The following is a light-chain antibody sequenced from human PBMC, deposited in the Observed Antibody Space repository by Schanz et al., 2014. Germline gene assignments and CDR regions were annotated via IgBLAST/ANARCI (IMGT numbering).Light chain of an antibody. CDR3: SSYTSSNTWV. CDR1: SSDVGGYNY. J-gene: IGLJ3*02. CDR2: EVS. V-gene: IGLV2-14*01. Sequence: QSVLTQPASVSGSPGQSITISCTGTSSDVGGYNYVSWYQQHPGKAPKLMIYEVSQRPSGVPDRFSGSKSGNTASLTISGLQAEDEADYYCSSYTSSNTWVFGGGTKLTVL.